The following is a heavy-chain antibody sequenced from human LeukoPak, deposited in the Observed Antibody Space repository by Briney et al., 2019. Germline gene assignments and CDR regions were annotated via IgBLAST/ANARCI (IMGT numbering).Heavy chain of an antibody. CDR1: GYTFTDYY. CDR3: ARADRLHGGPYLIGP. CDR2: INPNSGRT. Sequence: RASVKVSCKTSGYTFTDYYLHWVRQAPGQGLVWMGWINPNSGRTSSAQKFQGRVTMTRDTSIATVYMEVTWLTSDDTAIYYCARADRLHGGPYLIGPWGQGTLVTVSS. V-gene: IGHV1-2*02. J-gene: IGHJ5*02. D-gene: IGHD2-21*01.